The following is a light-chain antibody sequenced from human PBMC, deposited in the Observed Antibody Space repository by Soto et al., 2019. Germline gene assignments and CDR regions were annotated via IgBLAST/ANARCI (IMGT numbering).Light chain of an antibody. CDR2: EVA. V-gene: IGLV2-8*01. CDR1: SSDVGTNTY. J-gene: IGLJ2*01. CDR3: SSYAPTTIF. Sequence: QSALTQPPSASGSPGQSVTISCTGTSSDVGTNTYVSWYQKHPGKAPKLIIYEVAKRPSGVPDRFSGSKSGNTASLTVSGLQAADEAEYYCSSYAPTTIFFGGGTKLTVL.